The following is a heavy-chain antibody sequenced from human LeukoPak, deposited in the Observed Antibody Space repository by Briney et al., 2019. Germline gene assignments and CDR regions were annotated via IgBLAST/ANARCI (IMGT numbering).Heavy chain of an antibody. CDR3: VYDSSGYYYVVY. V-gene: IGHV4-59*04. D-gene: IGHD3-22*01. CDR1: GGSISSYY. Sequence: SETLSLTCTVSGGSISSYYWSWIRQPPGKGLEWIGSIYHSGSTYYNPSLKSRVTISVDTSKNQFSLKLSSVTAADTAVYYCVYDSSGYYYVVYWGQGTLVTVSS. J-gene: IGHJ4*02. CDR2: IYHSGST.